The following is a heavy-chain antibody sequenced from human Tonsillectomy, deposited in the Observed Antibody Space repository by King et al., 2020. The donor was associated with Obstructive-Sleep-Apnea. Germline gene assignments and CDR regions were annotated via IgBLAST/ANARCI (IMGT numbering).Heavy chain of an antibody. CDR3: ARGLAWDTTMESYVEY. CDR1: GFTFDNYG. D-gene: IGHD5-18*01. CDR2: INWNGGST. Sequence: EGQLVQSGGGVVRPGGSLRLSCAASGFTFDNYGMSWVRQGPGKGLEWVSGINWNGGSTGYADSVKGRFTISRDNAKNSLYLQMNSLRAEDTALYHCARGLAWDTTMESYVEYWGQGTLVTVSS. J-gene: IGHJ4*02. V-gene: IGHV3-20*01.